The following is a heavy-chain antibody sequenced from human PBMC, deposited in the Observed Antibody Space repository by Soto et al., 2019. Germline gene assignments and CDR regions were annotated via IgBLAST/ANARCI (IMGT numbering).Heavy chain of an antibody. CDR2: ISISGSTI. V-gene: IGHV3-48*03. CDR3: ASGHNPDDSSGYFRLGLDGMDV. CDR1: GFTFSSYE. J-gene: IGHJ6*04. D-gene: IGHD3-22*01. Sequence: WGSRRLSCAASGFTFSSYEMNWVRQDPGKGLEWVSYISISGSTIYYADSVKGRFTISRDNAKNSLYLQMNSLRAEDTAVYYCASGHNPDDSSGYFRLGLDGMDVWGKGNTVTVSS.